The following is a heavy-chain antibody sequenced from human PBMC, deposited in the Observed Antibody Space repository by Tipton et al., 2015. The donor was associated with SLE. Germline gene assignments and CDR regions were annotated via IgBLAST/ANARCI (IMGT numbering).Heavy chain of an antibody. CDR2: IYYRGTT. V-gene: IGHV4-39*01. Sequence: TLSLTCTVSGGSINSTLYYWGWIRQPPGKGLEWVGTIYYRGTTYYNPSLKSRVTISVDTSKNQFSLKLSSVTAADTAVYYCARHPSSFDYYYYYYMDVWGKGATVTVSS. CDR1: GGSINSTLYY. CDR3: ARHPSSFDYYYYYYMDV. J-gene: IGHJ6*03.